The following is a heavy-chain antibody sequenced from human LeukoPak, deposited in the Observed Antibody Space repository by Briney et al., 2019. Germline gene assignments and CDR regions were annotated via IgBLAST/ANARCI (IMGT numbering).Heavy chain of an antibody. Sequence: ETLSLTCTVSGGSISSGGYYWSWIRQPPGKGLEWVSSISASGRGTYYADSVKGRFTISRDNSKNTLYLQVNSLRAEDTAVYHCAKKSPIFGVVIPLFDYWGQGTLVSVSS. CDR3: AKKSPIFGVVIPLFDY. CDR1: GGSISSGGYY. V-gene: IGHV3-23*01. CDR2: ISASGRGT. D-gene: IGHD3-3*01. J-gene: IGHJ4*02.